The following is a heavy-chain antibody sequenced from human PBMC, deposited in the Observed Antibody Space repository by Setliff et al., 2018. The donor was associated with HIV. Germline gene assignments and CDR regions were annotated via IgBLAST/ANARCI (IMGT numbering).Heavy chain of an antibody. V-gene: IGHV4-4*02. CDR3: ARGPTYNFWSGYYTRASFDP. CDR2: TYHSGST. J-gene: IGHJ5*02. Sequence: KSSETLSLTCAVSGGSISTTNWWSWVRQPPGKGLEWIGETYHSGSTNYNPSLKSRVTISVDKSKNQFSLKLSSVTAADTAVYYCARGPTYNFWSGYYTRASFDPWGQGTLVTVSS. D-gene: IGHD3-3*01. CDR1: GGSISTTNW.